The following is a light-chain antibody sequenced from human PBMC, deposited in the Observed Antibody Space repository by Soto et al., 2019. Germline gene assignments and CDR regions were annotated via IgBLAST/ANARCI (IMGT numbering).Light chain of an antibody. J-gene: IGLJ1*01. V-gene: IGLV2-11*01. Sequence: QSALTQPRSVSGSPGQSVTISCTGTSSDVGGYNYVSWYQQHPGKAPKFMIYDVSMRPSGVPDRFSGSKSGNTASLTISGLQAEDEADYYCCSYAGSYTFPYVFGTGTKVTVL. CDR2: DVS. CDR3: CSYAGSYTFPYV. CDR1: SSDVGGYNY.